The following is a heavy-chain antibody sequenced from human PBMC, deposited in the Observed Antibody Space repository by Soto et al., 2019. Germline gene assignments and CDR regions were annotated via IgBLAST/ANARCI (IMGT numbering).Heavy chain of an antibody. Sequence: ALSLTSTDSVGSISIGDYYWSWIRQPPGKGREWIGYIYYSGSTYYNPSLKSRVTISVDTSKNQFSLKLSSVTAADTAVYYCAREDIVVVVAATPSGYFDYWGQGTLVTVSS. CDR1: VGSISIGDYY. J-gene: IGHJ4*02. D-gene: IGHD2-15*01. CDR2: IYYSGST. V-gene: IGHV4-30-4*01. CDR3: AREDIVVVVAATPSGYFDY.